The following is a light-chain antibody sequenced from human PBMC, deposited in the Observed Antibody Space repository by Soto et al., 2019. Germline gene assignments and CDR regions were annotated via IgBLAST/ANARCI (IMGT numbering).Light chain of an antibody. CDR2: RAS. CDR1: QSINNW. CDR3: QQYNSDPWT. J-gene: IGKJ1*01. V-gene: IGKV1-5*03. Sequence: DIQLTQSPSTLSASVGDRVTITCRASQSINNWLAWYQQKPGKAPKLLIYRASSLESGVPSSFSGSGSGTEFTLTISSLQPDYYATYYCQQYNSDPWTFGQGTEVEIK.